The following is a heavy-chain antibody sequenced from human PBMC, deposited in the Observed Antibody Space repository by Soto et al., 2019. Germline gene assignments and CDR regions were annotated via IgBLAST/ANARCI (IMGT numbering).Heavy chain of an antibody. CDR2: IIPIFGTA. J-gene: IGHJ5*02. CDR1: GGTFSSYA. Sequence: VASVKVSCKASGGTFSSYAISWVRQAPGQGLEWMGGIIPIFGTANYAQKFQGRVTITADDSTSTGYMELSSLRSEDTAVYYCARERIAAAAPYNWFDPWGQGTLVTVSS. V-gene: IGHV1-69*13. CDR3: ARERIAAAAPYNWFDP. D-gene: IGHD6-13*01.